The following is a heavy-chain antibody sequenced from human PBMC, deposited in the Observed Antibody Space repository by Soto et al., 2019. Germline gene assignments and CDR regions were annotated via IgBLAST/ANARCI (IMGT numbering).Heavy chain of an antibody. J-gene: IGHJ4*02. CDR3: ATGGPDGFCSGGRCYFDY. V-gene: IGHV3-9*01. D-gene: IGHD2-15*01. CDR1: GFTFDDYA. CDR2: ISWNRNII. Sequence: EVQLVESGGGLVQPGRSLRLSCAASGFTFDDYAMHWVRRVPGKGLECVSSISWNRNIIGYADSVKGRFTISRDNAKNSLYLQMNGLRPEDTALYYCATGGPDGFCSGGRCYFDYWGQGTLVTVSS.